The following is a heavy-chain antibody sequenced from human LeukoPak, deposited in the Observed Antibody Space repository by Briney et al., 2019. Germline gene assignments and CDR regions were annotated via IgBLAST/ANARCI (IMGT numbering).Heavy chain of an antibody. V-gene: IGHV4-39*07. J-gene: IGHJ4*02. Sequence: SETLSLTCTVSGGSISSSSYYWGWIRQPPGKGLEWIRSIYYSGSTYYNPSLKSRVTISVDTSKNQFSLKLSSVTAADTAVYYCARVDSSGYYADYFDYWGQGTLVTVSS. D-gene: IGHD3-22*01. CDR3: ARVDSSGYYADYFDY. CDR2: IYYSGST. CDR1: GGSISSSSYY.